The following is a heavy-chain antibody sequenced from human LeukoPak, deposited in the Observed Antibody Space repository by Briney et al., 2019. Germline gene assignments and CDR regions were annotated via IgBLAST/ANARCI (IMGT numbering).Heavy chain of an antibody. Sequence: SETLSLTCTVSGGSISSGGYYWSWIRQHPGKGLEWIGYIYYSGSTYYNPSLKSRVTISVDTSKNQFSLKLSSVTAADTAVHYCAREGSGTRWFDPWGQGTLVTVSS. CDR1: GGSISSGGYY. J-gene: IGHJ5*02. D-gene: IGHD3-10*01. CDR2: IYYSGST. CDR3: AREGSGTRWFDP. V-gene: IGHV4-31*03.